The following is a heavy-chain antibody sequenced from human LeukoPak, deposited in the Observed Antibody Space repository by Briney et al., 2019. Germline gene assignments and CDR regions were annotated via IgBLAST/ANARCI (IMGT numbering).Heavy chain of an antibody. Sequence: GASVKVSCKASGYTFTSYGISWVGQAPGQGREWMGWISAYNGNTNYAQKLQGRVTMTTDTTTSTASMELRSLRSDDTAVYYCARDWRGYSGYTDYWGQGTLVTVSS. V-gene: IGHV1-18*01. J-gene: IGHJ4*02. CDR2: ISAYNGNT. CDR3: ARDWRGYSGYTDY. CDR1: GYTFTSYG. D-gene: IGHD5-12*01.